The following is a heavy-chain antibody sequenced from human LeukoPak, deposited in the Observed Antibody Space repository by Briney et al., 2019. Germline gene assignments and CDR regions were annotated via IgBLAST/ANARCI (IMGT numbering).Heavy chain of an antibody. D-gene: IGHD3-3*01. CDR1: GGSLSGYY. CDR3: ARGVVHYDFWSGYRDYFDY. V-gene: IGHV4-34*01. CDR2: INHSGST. J-gene: IGHJ4*02. Sequence: PSETLSLTCAVYGGSLSGYYWSWIRQPPGKGPEWIGEINHSGSTNYNPSLKSRVTISVDTSRNQFSLKLSSVTAADTAVYYCARGVVHYDFWSGYRDYFDYWGQGTLVTVSS.